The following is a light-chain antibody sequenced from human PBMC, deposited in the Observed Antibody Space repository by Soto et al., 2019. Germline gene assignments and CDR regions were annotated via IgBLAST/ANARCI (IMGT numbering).Light chain of an antibody. CDR2: GAS. J-gene: IGKJ1*01. CDR1: QSVGSN. Sequence: EIVMTQSPATLSVSPGERATLSCRASQSVGSNLAWYQQKPGQAPRLLIYGASTRATGIPARFSVSGSGTEFTLTISSLQSEDFAIYFCQQYNNWPPDRTFGQGTKLEIK. CDR3: QQYNNWPPDRT. V-gene: IGKV3-15*01.